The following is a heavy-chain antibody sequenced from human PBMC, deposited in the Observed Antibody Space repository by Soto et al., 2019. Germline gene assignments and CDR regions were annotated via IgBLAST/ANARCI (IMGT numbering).Heavy chain of an antibody. J-gene: IGHJ5*02. V-gene: IGHV5-51*01. CDR2: IYPGDSDT. Sequence: PGESLKISCKGSGYSFTNYWIGWVRQMPGKGLEWMGIIYPGDSDTRYSPSFQGQVTISADKSISTAYLQWSSLKASDTAIYYCARPSSYSSGWYWFDPWGQGTLVTVSS. D-gene: IGHD6-19*01. CDR1: GYSFTNYW. CDR3: ARPSSYSSGWYWFDP.